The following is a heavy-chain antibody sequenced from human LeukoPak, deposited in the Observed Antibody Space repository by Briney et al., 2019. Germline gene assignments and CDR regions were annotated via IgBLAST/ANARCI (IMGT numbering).Heavy chain of an antibody. CDR2: ISYSGST. V-gene: IGHV4-59*08. CDR3: ARKNTAMTY. CDR1: GGSISSYY. D-gene: IGHD5-18*01. J-gene: IGHJ4*02. Sequence: SETLSLTCTVSGGSISSYYWSWIRQPPGKGLEWVGYISYSGSTNYNPSLKSRVTISVDTSKNQFSLKLSSVTAADTAVYYCARKNTAMTYWGQGTLVTVSS.